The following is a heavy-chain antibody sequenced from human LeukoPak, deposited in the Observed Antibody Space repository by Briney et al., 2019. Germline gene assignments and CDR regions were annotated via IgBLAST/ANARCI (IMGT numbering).Heavy chain of an antibody. J-gene: IGHJ4*02. CDR3: ARDVNSGSYAV. Sequence: SETLSLTCTVSGGSISSYYWSWIRQPPGKGLEWIGYIYYSGSTNYNPSLKSRVTISVDTSKNQFSLKLSSVTAADTAVYYCARDVNSGSYAVWGQGTPVTVSS. CDR1: GGSISSYY. D-gene: IGHD1-26*01. V-gene: IGHV4-59*01. CDR2: IYYSGST.